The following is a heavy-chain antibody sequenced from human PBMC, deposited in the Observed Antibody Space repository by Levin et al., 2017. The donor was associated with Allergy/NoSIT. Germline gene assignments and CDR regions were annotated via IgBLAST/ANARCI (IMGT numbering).Heavy chain of an antibody. CDR1: GFTFSSYG. V-gene: IGHV3-23*01. CDR2: VSGSGDST. CDR3: AKRGESSSGPRTNYFYYYAMDV. Sequence: PGESLKISCAASGFTFSSYGMSWVRQAPGKGLEWVSGVSGSGDSTYYSDSVKGRFTISRDNSMNTLYLQMNGLRAEDTAVYYCAKRGESSSGPRTNYFYYYAMDVWGQGTTVTVSS. J-gene: IGHJ6*02. D-gene: IGHD6-6*01.